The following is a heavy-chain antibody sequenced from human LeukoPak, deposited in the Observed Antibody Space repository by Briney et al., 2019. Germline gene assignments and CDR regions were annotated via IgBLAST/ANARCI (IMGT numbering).Heavy chain of an antibody. D-gene: IGHD5-18*01. CDR1: GGSISSTTYY. J-gene: IGHJ4*02. Sequence: SETLSLTCTVSGGSISSTTYYWGWIRQPPGKGLEFIGHIYYTGSTYYNPSLKSRVTISVDTSKSQFSLRLSSVTAADAGMYYCAREGYSEGYYFDYWGQGTLVTVSS. CDR3: AREGYSEGYYFDY. CDR2: IYYTGST. V-gene: IGHV4-39*07.